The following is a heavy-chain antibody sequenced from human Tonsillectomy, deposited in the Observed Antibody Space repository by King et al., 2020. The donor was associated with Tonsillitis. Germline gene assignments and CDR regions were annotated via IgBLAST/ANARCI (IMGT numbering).Heavy chain of an antibody. CDR2: ISGDGGST. CDR1: GFTFDDYA. D-gene: IGHD4-17*01. CDR3: AKEKDGVVDV. V-gene: IGHV3-43*02. J-gene: IGHJ6*04. Sequence: VQLVESGGGVVQPGGSLRLSCAASGFTFDDYAMHWVRQAPGKGLEWVSLISGDGGSTFHADSVKGRFTISRDSSKNSLYLQMNSLRTEDPALYYCAKEKDGVVDVWGKGTTVTVSS.